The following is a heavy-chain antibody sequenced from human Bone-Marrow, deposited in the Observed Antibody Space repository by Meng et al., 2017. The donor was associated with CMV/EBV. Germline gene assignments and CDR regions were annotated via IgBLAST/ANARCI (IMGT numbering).Heavy chain of an antibody. V-gene: IGHV4-61*03. J-gene: IGHJ4*02. CDR3: AGTITMVRGVHFDY. D-gene: IGHD3-10*01. CDR1: GDSVSSGSHY. CDR2: IYYSGST. Sequence: GDSVSSGSHYCSWIRQLPGKGLEWIGYIYYSGSTNYNPSLKSRVTISVDMSKNHFSLKPSSVTAADTAVYYCAGTITMVRGVHFDYWGQGTLVTVSS.